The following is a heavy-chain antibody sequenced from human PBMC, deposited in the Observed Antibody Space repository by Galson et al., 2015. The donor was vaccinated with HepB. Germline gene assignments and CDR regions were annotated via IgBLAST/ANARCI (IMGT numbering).Heavy chain of an antibody. CDR3: ARQYDTSGYYPY. Sequence: SVKVSCKASGGTFSSHTFSWVRQAPGRGLEWVGGIIPIFGSGNYAQKFQGRVTITADESKTTTYMELSSLRSEDTAVYYCARQYDTSGYYPYWGQGTLVTVSS. CDR1: GGTFSSHT. V-gene: IGHV1-69*13. J-gene: IGHJ4*02. D-gene: IGHD3-22*01. CDR2: IIPIFGSG.